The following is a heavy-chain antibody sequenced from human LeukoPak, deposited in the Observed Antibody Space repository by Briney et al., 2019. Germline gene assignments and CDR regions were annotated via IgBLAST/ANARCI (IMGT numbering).Heavy chain of an antibody. CDR3: AKRRYSSSWHYFDY. CDR2: ISGSGGST. CDR1: GFTFSSYA. Sequence: QPGGSLRLSCAASGFTFSSYAMSWVRQAPGKGLEWVSAISGSGGSTYYADSVKGRFAISRDNSKNTLYLQMNSLRAEDTAVYYCAKRRYSSSWHYFDYWGQGTLVTVSS. J-gene: IGHJ4*02. D-gene: IGHD6-13*01. V-gene: IGHV3-23*01.